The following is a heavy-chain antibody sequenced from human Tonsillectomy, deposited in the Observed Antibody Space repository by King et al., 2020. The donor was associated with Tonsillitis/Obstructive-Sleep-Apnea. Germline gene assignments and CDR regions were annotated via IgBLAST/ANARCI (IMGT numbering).Heavy chain of an antibody. CDR3: ARPPTYCSGGSCYSWYYYYMDV. J-gene: IGHJ6*03. D-gene: IGHD2-15*01. CDR2: ISYDGSNK. V-gene: IGHV3-30*04. CDR1: GFTFSSYV. Sequence: VQLVESGGGVVQPGRSLRLSCAASGFTFSSYVMHWVRQAPGKGLEWVAVISYDGSNKYYADSVKGRFTISRDNSKNTLYLQMNSLRAEDTAVYYCARPPTYCSGGSCYSWYYYYMDVWGKGTTVTVSS.